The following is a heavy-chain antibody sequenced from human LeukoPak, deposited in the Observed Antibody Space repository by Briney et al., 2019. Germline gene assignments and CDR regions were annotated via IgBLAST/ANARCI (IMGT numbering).Heavy chain of an antibody. J-gene: IGHJ5*02. Sequence: SETLSLTCTVSGGSISSYYWSWIRQPPGKGLEWIGYIYYSGSINYNPSLKSRVTISVDTSKNQFSLKLSSVTAADTAVYYCARLGGSGWSNWFDPWGQGTLVTVSS. D-gene: IGHD6-19*01. CDR1: GGSISSYY. CDR3: ARLGGSGWSNWFDP. CDR2: IYYSGSI. V-gene: IGHV4-59*08.